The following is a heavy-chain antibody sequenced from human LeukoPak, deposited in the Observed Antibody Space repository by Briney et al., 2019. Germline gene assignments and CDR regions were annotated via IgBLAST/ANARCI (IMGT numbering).Heavy chain of an antibody. Sequence: GGSLRLSCVGSGFSFRSHWVNWVRQSPGKGLEWVANIKPDGSDKYYVDSARGRFTVSRDNGKNSAFLQMNSLRAEDTAIYYCATISAQTFDIWGQGTLVSVSS. CDR1: GFSFRSHW. CDR2: IKPDGSDK. V-gene: IGHV3-7*01. CDR3: ATISAQTFDI. J-gene: IGHJ3*02. D-gene: IGHD5-24*01.